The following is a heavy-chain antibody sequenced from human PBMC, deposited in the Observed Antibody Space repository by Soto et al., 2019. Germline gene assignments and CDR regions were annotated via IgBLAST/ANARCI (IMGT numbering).Heavy chain of an antibody. V-gene: IGHV3-48*02. CDR2: ISSSSSTI. D-gene: IGHD6-6*01. CDR1: GFTFSSYS. Sequence: PGGSLILSCAASGFTFSSYSMNWVRQAPGKGLEWVSYISSSSSTIYYADSVKGRFTISRDNAKNSLYLQMNSLRDEDTAVYYCARDRALIAARSDAFDIWGQGTMVTVSS. J-gene: IGHJ3*02. CDR3: ARDRALIAARSDAFDI.